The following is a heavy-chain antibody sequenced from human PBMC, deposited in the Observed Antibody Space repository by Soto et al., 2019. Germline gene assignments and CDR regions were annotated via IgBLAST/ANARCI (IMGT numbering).Heavy chain of an antibody. CDR1: GFTFSSYG. CDR2: ISYDGSNK. Sequence: ALRLSCAASGFTFSSYGMHWVRQAPGKGLEWVAVISYDGSNKYYADTVKGRFTISRDNSKNTLYLQMNSLRAEDTAVYYCAKSGGYSGSYLDYWGQGTLVTVAS. D-gene: IGHD1-26*01. J-gene: IGHJ4*02. CDR3: AKSGGYSGSYLDY. V-gene: IGHV3-30*18.